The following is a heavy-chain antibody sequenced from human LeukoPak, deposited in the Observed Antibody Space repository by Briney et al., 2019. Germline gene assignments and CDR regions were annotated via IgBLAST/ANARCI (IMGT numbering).Heavy chain of an antibody. J-gene: IGHJ6*03. D-gene: IGHD2-2*03. CDR1: GDSMSSYY. CDR3: ARGYGYYYYYMDV. Sequence: SETLSLTCSVSGDSMSSYYWTWMRQPSGKGLEWIGFVPDSGNTDYNPSLKSRVTISVDTSGSQFSLGLTSVTAADSAVYYCARGYGYYYYYMDVWGKGTTVIVSS. V-gene: IGHV4-59*01. CDR2: VPDSGNT.